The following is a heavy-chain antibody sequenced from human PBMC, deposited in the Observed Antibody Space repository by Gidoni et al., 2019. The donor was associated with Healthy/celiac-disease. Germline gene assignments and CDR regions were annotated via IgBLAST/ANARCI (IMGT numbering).Heavy chain of an antibody. J-gene: IGHJ5*02. D-gene: IGHD2-2*02. CDR1: GGSFSGYY. V-gene: IGHV4-34*01. Sequence: QVQLQQWGAGLLMPSATLSLTCSVYGGSFSGYYWSWIRQPPEKGLEWIGEINHSGTTNYDPSLTSRVTMSVDTSKNQFSLKLSSVTDAETAIYYCARELRQLLYRDFKWFDPWGQGTLVTVSS. CDR3: ARELRQLLYRDFKWFDP. CDR2: INHSGTT.